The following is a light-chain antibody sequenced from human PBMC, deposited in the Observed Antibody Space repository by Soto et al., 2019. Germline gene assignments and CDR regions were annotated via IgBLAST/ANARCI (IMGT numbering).Light chain of an antibody. CDR2: DVS. V-gene: IGLV2-11*01. CDR3: CSFAGSQILV. J-gene: IGLJ2*01. CDR1: SSDVDAYNY. Sequence: QSALTQPRSVSGSPGQSVTISCTGSSSDVDAYNYVSWYYQHPDKAPKVMIYDVSKRPSGVPDRISGFKSGNTASLTISGLQAEDEGDYYCCSFAGSQILVFGGGTKLTVL.